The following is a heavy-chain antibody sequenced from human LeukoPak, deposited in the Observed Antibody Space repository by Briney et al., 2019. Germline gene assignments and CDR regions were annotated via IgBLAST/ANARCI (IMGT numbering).Heavy chain of an antibody. V-gene: IGHV3-13*01. CDR3: ARQRTSYYDRPYDAFDI. CDR1: GFTFSSYD. CDR2: IGTAGDT. Sequence: PGGSLRLSCAASGFTFSSYDMHWVRQATGKGLEWVSAIGTAGDTYYPGSVKGRFTISRDNSKNTLYLQMNSLRAEDTAVYYCARQRTSYYDRPYDAFDIWGQGTMVTVSS. J-gene: IGHJ3*02. D-gene: IGHD3-22*01.